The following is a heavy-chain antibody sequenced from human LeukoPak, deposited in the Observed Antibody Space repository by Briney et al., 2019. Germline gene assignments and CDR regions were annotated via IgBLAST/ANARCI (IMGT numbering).Heavy chain of an antibody. J-gene: IGHJ6*03. CDR3: ARHRYYYRSGSYYGAPYYMDV. Sequence: PSETLSLTCTVSGGSISSSSYYWGWIRQPPGKGREWIGSIYYSGSTYHNPSLKIRVTIDTSKNQFSLKLSSVTGADTAVYYCARHRYYYRSGSYYGAPYYMDVWGKGTTVTISS. CDR2: IYYSGST. CDR1: GGSISSSSYY. D-gene: IGHD3-10*01. V-gene: IGHV4-39*01.